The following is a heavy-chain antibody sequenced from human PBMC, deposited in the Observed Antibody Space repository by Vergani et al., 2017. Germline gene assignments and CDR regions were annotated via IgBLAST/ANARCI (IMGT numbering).Heavy chain of an antibody. CDR3: AREDIVVVPAATPNNYYYYYYMDV. D-gene: IGHD2-2*01. CDR1: GFTFSSYS. Sequence: EVQLVESGGGLVQPGGSLRLSCAASGFTFSSYSMNWVRQAPGKGLEWVSYISSSSSTIYYADSVKGRFTISRDNAKNSLYLQMNSLRAEDTAVYYCAREDIVVVPAATPNNYYYYYYMDVWGKGTTVTVSS. CDR2: ISSSSSTI. V-gene: IGHV3-48*01. J-gene: IGHJ6*03.